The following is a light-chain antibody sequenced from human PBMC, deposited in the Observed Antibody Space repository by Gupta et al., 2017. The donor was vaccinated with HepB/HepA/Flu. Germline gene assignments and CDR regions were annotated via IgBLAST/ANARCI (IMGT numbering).Light chain of an antibody. CDR2: DVS. V-gene: IGLV2-14*03. J-gene: IGLJ1*01. CDR3: CSYADSYTYV. CDR1: SSDVGSHNS. Sequence: QSALPQPASVSGSPGQSITISCTGTSSDVGSHNSVSWYQQHPGKAPKFLIYDVSNRPSGVSYRFSGSKSGNTASLTVSGLQAEDEAYYYCCSYADSYTYVFGTGTKVTVL.